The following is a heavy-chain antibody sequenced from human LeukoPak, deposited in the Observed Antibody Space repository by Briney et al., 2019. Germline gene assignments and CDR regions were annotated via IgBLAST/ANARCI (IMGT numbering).Heavy chain of an antibody. V-gene: IGHV3-30*18. CDR1: GFTFSNYG. Sequence: GGSLRLSCAASGFTFSNYGMHWVRQAPGKGLEWVAVISYDGRNKHYPDSVKGRFTISRDISTDTLWLQMDSLRTEDTAVYYCAKGPLRGTAAAIDYWGQGTLVTVSS. CDR3: AKGPLRGTAAAIDY. J-gene: IGHJ4*02. D-gene: IGHD2-2*01. CDR2: ISYDGRNK.